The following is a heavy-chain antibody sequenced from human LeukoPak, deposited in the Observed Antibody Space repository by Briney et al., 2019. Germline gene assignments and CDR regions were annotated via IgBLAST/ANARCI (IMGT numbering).Heavy chain of an antibody. V-gene: IGHV3-30*02. J-gene: IGHJ4*02. D-gene: IGHD4-17*01. Sequence: PGGSLRLSCAASGFTFSSCGFHWVRQAPGKGLEWVAFIRYDGSNKYYADSVKGRFTISRDNSKNTLYLQMNSLRAEDTAVYYCARGHTAVTRHFDFWGQGTLVTVSS. CDR1: GFTFSSCG. CDR2: IRYDGSNK. CDR3: ARGHTAVTRHFDF.